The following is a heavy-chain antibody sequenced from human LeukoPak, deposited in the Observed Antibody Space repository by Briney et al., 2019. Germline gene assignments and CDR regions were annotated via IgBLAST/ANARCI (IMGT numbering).Heavy chain of an antibody. D-gene: IGHD6-13*01. V-gene: IGHV3-23*01. J-gene: IGHJ4*02. CDR2: ISGSGGST. CDR3: AVGRGAAAAFDY. CDR1: GFTFSSYE. Sequence: GGSLRLSCAASGFTFSSYEMNWVRQAPGKGLEWVSAISGSGGSTYYADSVKGRFTISRDNSKNTLYLQMNSLRAEDTAVYYCAVGRGAAAAFDYWGQGTLVTVSS.